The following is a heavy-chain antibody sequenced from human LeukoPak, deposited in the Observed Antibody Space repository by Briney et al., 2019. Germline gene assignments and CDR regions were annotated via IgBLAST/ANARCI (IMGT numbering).Heavy chain of an antibody. CDR3: AKSADYYDSSGYGY. J-gene: IGHJ4*02. V-gene: IGHV3-23*01. Sequence: PGGSLRLSCAASGFTFSSYGMSWVRQAPGKGLEWVSAISGSGGSTYYADSVKGRFTISRDNSKNTLYLQMNSLRAEDTAVYYCAKSADYYDSSGYGYWGQGTLVTVSS. CDR1: GFTFSSYG. CDR2: ISGSGGST. D-gene: IGHD3-22*01.